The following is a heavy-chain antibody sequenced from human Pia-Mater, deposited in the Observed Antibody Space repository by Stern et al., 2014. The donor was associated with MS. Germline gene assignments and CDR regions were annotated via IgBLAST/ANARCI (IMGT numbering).Heavy chain of an antibody. J-gene: IGHJ4*02. D-gene: IGHD2-8*01. CDR2: ISGTTSST. CDR3: ATVRYCTNGACVRTPSFDH. Sequence: EVQLVESGGGLVQPGGSLRLSCAASGFTFSNYAMSWVRQAPGKGLEWVSSISGTTSSTYYADSVKGRFTISRDNSKNTLYLQMSSLRAEDTAVFYCATVRYCTNGACVRTPSFDHWGQGTQVTVSS. CDR1: GFTFSNYA. V-gene: IGHV3-23*04.